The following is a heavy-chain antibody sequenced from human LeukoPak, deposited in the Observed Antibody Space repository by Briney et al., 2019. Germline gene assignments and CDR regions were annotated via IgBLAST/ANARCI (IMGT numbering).Heavy chain of an antibody. Sequence: GGSLRLSCAASGFTFSSYWMSWVRQAPGKGLEWVANIKQDGSEKYYVDSVKGRFTISRDNAKNTLYLQMNSLRAEDTAVYYCARGSYDFWSGYYNGMDVWGQGTTVTVSS. V-gene: IGHV3-7*02. CDR3: ARGSYDFWSGYYNGMDV. CDR2: IKQDGSEK. J-gene: IGHJ6*02. CDR1: GFTFSSYW. D-gene: IGHD3-3*01.